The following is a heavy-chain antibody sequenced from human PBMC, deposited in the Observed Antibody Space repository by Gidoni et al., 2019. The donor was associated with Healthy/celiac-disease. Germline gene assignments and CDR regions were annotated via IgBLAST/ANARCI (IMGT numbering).Heavy chain of an antibody. V-gene: IGHV4-30-4*01. D-gene: IGHD3-10*01. CDR2: IYYSGST. Sequence: LEWIGYIYYSGSTYYNPSLKSRVTISVDTSKNQFSLHLSSVTAADTAVYYCARDRDQYGMDVWGQGTTVTVSS. J-gene: IGHJ6*02. CDR3: ARDRDQYGMDV.